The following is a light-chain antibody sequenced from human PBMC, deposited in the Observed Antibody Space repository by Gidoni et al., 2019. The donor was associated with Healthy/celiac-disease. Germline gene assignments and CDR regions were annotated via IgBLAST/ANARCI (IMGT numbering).Light chain of an antibody. CDR1: QSISSY. J-gene: IGKJ2*01. CDR3: QQSYSTPNT. V-gene: IGKV1-39*01. CDR2: AAS. Sequence: DIQMTQSPSSLSASEGDRVTITCRASQSISSYLNWYQQKPGKAPKLLIYAASSLQSGVPSRFSGSGSGTDFTLTISSLQPEDFATYYCQQSYSTPNTFGQXTKLEIK.